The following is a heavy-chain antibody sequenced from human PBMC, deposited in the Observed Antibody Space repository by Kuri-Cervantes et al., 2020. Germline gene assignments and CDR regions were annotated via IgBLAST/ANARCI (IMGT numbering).Heavy chain of an antibody. D-gene: IGHD2-2*01. Sequence: SETLSLTCTVSGGSTSSSSYYWGWIRQPPGKGLEWIGSIYYSGSTYYNPSLKSRVTISVDTSKNQFSLKLSSVTAADAAIYYCARPAYQLLSRTFFDYWGQGSLVTVSS. CDR1: GGSTSSSSYY. J-gene: IGHJ4*02. CDR3: ARPAYQLLSRTFFDY. V-gene: IGHV4-39*07. CDR2: IYYSGST.